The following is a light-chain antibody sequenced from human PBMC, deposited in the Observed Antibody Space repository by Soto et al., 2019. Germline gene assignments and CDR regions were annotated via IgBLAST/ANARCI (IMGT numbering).Light chain of an antibody. CDR2: GTS. V-gene: IGKV1-39*01. Sequence: DVRMTQSPSSLSASVGDTITITCRASRTINTYLNWFQQKPGEPPRLLIYGTSTLHDGVPSRFSGSGSGADFTLTISGLQPEDFASYHCQQTYSTTWTFGQGTKVDIK. CDR3: QQTYSTTWT. CDR1: RTINTY. J-gene: IGKJ1*01.